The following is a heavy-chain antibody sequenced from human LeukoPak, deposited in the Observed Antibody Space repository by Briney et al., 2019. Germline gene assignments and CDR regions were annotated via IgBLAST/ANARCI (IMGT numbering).Heavy chain of an antibody. CDR1: GFTVSSNY. J-gene: IGHJ6*02. CDR2: IYSGGST. D-gene: IGHD3-3*01. CDR3: ARDRSLYYDFWSGYYTAYYGMDV. V-gene: IGHV3-66*02. Sequence: GGSLRLSCAASGFTVSSNYMSWVRQAPGKGLEWVSVIYSGGSTYYADSVKGRFTISRDNSKNTLYLQMNSLRAEDTAVYYCARDRSLYYDFWSGYYTAYYGMDVWGQGTTVTVSS.